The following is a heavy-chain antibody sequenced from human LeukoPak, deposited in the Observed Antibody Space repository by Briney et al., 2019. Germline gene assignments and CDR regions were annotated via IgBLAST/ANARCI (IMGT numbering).Heavy chain of an antibody. V-gene: IGHV4-39*01. CDR3: ARRKGYSSSLDY. CDR2: IYYTGSI. Sequence: SGTLSLTCTVSGGSITSSNYYWGWIRQPPGKGLEWIGSIYYTGSIYYNPSLKSRVTISVDTSRSQFSLTLSSVTAADTAVYYCARRKGYSSSLDYWGQGTLVTVSS. CDR1: GGSITSSNYY. D-gene: IGHD3-22*01. J-gene: IGHJ4*02.